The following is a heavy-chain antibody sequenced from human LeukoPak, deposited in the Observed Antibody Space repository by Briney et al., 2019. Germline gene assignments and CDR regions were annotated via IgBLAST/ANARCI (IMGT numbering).Heavy chain of an antibody. V-gene: IGHV3-21*01. CDR1: GFTFSSCS. D-gene: IGHD3-22*01. CDR2: ISSSSSYI. Sequence: GGSLRLSCAASGFTFSSCSMNWVRQAPGKGLEWVSSISSSSSYIYYADSVKGRFTISRDNAKNSLYLQMNSLRAEDTAVYYCARDGGFDSSGYSPFDYWGQGTLVTVSS. CDR3: ARDGGFDSSGYSPFDY. J-gene: IGHJ4*02.